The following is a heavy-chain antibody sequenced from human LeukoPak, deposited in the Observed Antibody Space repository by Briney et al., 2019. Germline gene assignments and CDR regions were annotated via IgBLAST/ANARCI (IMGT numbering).Heavy chain of an antibody. J-gene: IGHJ3*02. V-gene: IGHV3-7*03. CDR3: VSAVRGSSFAI. CDR1: GSIFSSYW. CDR2: IKTDGSEK. D-gene: IGHD3-10*02. Sequence: PGGSLRLSCAASGSIFSSYWMGWVRQAPGKGLESLANIKTDGSEKYYVDSVKGRFSISRDNAKNSLYLQMNSLRAEDTAVYYCVSAVRGSSFAICGQGTEVTVSS.